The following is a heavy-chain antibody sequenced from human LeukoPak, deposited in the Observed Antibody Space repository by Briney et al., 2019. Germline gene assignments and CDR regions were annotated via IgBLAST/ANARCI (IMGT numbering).Heavy chain of an antibody. CDR2: ISSSRSYI. V-gene: IGHV3-21*04. CDR3: AKDKYSPVRSMSEAAYYFDF. J-gene: IGHJ4*01. Sequence: GGSLRLSCAASGFTFSSYSMHWVRQAPGKGLEWVSSISSSRSYIYYADSVKGRFTISRDNAKNSLYLQMNSLRAEDTAVYHCAKDKYSPVRSMSEAAYYFDFWGPGTLVTVSS. D-gene: IGHD6-13*01. CDR1: GFTFSSYS.